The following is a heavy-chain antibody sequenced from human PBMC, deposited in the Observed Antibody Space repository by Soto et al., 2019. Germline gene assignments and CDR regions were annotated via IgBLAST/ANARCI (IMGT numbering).Heavy chain of an antibody. D-gene: IGHD3-10*01. CDR1: GHKFTNFG. CDR2: ISAYNGNS. V-gene: IGHV1-18*01. CDR3: ARCVADWKIGESEVFFDY. Sequence: QVQLVQSGGEVKKPGASVKVSCKASGHKFTNFGITWVRQAPGQGLEWMGWISAYNGNSNFGQKFQGRVTMTTDTSTSTSYMELRSLRTDDTAIYYCARCVADWKIGESEVFFDYWGQGTLVTVSS. J-gene: IGHJ4*02.